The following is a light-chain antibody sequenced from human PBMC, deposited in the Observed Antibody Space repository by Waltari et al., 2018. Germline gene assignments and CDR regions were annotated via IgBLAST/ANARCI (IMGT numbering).Light chain of an antibody. CDR2: GAS. V-gene: IGKV3-15*01. Sequence: ETVMTQSPATLSVSPGGRATLSCRASQSLGTNLAWYQQKPGQAPRLLIYGASSRATVVPARFSGSGSGTDFTLTISSLQPEDFVVYYCQQYNNWPLYTFGQGTKLEI. CDR3: QQYNNWPLYT. J-gene: IGKJ2*01. CDR1: QSLGTN.